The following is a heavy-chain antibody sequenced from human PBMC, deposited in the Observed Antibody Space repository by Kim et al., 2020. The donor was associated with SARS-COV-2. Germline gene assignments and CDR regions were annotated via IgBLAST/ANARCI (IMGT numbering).Heavy chain of an antibody. Sequence: GGSLRLSCAASGFTFDSYPMSWVRQAPGKGLEWVSSISGNGGRPYYADSVKGRFTISRDNSKTTLYLQMNSLRAEDTAVYYCAKPIEGNMRCFDYWGQGT. CDR3: AKPIEGNMRCFDY. J-gene: IGHJ4*02. D-gene: IGHD2-8*01. CDR2: ISGNGGRP. CDR1: GFTFDSYP. V-gene: IGHV3-23*01.